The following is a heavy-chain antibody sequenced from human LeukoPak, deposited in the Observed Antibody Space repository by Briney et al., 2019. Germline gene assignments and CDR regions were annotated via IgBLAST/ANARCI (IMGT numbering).Heavy chain of an antibody. CDR1: GGSISTYY. J-gene: IGHJ5*02. V-gene: IGHV4-59*01. CDR2: IYYTGST. CDR3: ARGRGDARGTSFDP. D-gene: IGHD3-10*01. Sequence: SETLSLTCIVSGGSISTYYWSWIRQPPGKGLEWIGYIYYTGSTTYNPSLKSRVSISVDTSKNKFSLDLNSVSAADTAVYYCARGRGDARGTSFDPWGQGTLVTVSS.